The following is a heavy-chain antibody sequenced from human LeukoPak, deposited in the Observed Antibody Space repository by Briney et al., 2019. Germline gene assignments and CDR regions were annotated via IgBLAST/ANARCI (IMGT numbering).Heavy chain of an antibody. CDR1: GFTVSSSY. CDR2: IYSGGST. Sequence: GVSLRLSCAASGFTVSSSYMSWVRQAPGKGLEWVSTIYSGGSTCYADSVKGRFTISRDISKNTLYLQMNSLRGEDTAVYYCARNGYTSGWYRNWGQGTLVTVSS. D-gene: IGHD6-19*01. V-gene: IGHV3-53*01. CDR3: ARNGYTSGWYRN. J-gene: IGHJ4*02.